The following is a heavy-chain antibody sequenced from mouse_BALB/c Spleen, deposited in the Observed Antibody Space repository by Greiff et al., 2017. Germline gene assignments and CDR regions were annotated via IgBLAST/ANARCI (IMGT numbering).Heavy chain of an antibody. Sequence: EVQLVESGGGLVQPGGSRKLSCAASGFTFSSFGMHWVRQAPEKGLEWVAYISSGSSTIYYADTVKGRFTISRDNPKNTLFLQMTGLRSEDTAMYYCARGGTLLGLQFAYWGQGTLVTVSA. CDR3: ARGGTLLGLQFAY. D-gene: IGHD1-2*01. V-gene: IGHV5-17*02. CDR2: ISSGSSTI. J-gene: IGHJ3*01. CDR1: GFTFSSFG.